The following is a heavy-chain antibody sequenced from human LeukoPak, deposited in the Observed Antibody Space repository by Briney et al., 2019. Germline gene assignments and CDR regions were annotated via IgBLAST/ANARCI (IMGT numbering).Heavy chain of an antibody. CDR2: IYPGDSGT. V-gene: IGHV5-51*01. J-gene: IGHJ4*02. CDR1: GFSFTNYW. CDR3: ARHLVYIGPYLDY. D-gene: IGHD5-12*01. Sequence: GESLKISCQGSGFSFTNYWIGWVRQMPGKGLEWMGIIYPGDSGTQYSPSFQGQVTISADKSISTVYLQWSSLKASDTAMYYCARHLVYIGPYLDYWGQGTLVTVSS.